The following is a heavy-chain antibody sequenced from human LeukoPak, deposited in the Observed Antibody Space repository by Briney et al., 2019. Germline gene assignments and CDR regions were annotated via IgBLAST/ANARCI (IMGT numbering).Heavy chain of an antibody. J-gene: IGHJ4*02. CDR1: GYSISSGYY. CDR2: IYHSGST. D-gene: IGHD3-16*01. CDR3: ARGSAVGV. Sequence: SETLSLTCTVSGYSISSGYYWGWIRQPPGKGLEWIGSIYHSGSTYHNPSLKSQVTISVDTSKNQFSLKLSSVTAADTAVYYCARGSAVGVWGQGTLVTVSS. V-gene: IGHV4-38-2*02.